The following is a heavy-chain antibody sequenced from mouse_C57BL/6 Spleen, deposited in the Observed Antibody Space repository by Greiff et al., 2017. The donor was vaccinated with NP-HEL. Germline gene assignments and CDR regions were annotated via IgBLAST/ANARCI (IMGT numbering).Heavy chain of an antibody. CDR2: INPNNGGT. D-gene: IGHD1-1*01. V-gene: IGHV1-22*01. Sequence: VQLQQSGPELVKPGASVKLSCKASGYTFTDYNMHWVKQSHGKSLEWIGYINPNNGGTRYNQQFKGKATLTGNKSSSTSYMELRSLTSEDSAVYYCAKDYGSRAYFDYWGQGTTLTVSS. CDR3: AKDYGSRAYFDY. J-gene: IGHJ2*01. CDR1: GYTFTDYN.